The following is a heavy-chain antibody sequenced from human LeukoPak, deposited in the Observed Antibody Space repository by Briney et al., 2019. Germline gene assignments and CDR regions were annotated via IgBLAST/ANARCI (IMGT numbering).Heavy chain of an antibody. CDR3: ATGGFYDSSGYYENFDY. V-gene: IGHV5-51*01. Sequence: GESLKISCKGSGYSFTSYWIGWVRQMPGKGLEWMGIIYPGDSDTRYSPSFQGQVTISADKSISTAYLQWSSLKASDTAMYYCATGGFYDSSGYYENFDYWGQGTLVTASS. CDR1: GYSFTSYW. CDR2: IYPGDSDT. D-gene: IGHD3-22*01. J-gene: IGHJ4*02.